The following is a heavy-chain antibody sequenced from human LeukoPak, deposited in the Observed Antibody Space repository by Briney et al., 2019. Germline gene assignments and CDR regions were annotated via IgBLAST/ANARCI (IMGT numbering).Heavy chain of an antibody. CDR2: ISAYNGNT. Sequence: ASVKVSCKASGYTFTSYGISWVRQAPGQGLEWMGWISAYNGNTNYAQKLQGRVTMTTDTSTSTAYMELRSLRSDDTAVYYCATRGTGYGDALDAFGIWGQGTMVTVSS. CDR1: GYTFTSYG. D-gene: IGHD4-17*01. V-gene: IGHV1-18*01. J-gene: IGHJ3*02. CDR3: ATRGTGYGDALDAFGI.